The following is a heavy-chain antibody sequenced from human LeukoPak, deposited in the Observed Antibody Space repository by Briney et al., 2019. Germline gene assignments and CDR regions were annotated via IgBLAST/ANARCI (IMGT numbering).Heavy chain of an antibody. V-gene: IGHV4-59*01. Sequence: SETLSLTCTVSGGSISNYFWSWIRQPPGKGLECIGYIYYSDSTNYNPSLKSRVTVSVDTSKNQFSLKLSSVTAADTAVYYCARDTYYYGSGSYPLDYWGQGTLVTVSS. CDR3: ARDTYYYGSGSYPLDY. J-gene: IGHJ4*02. D-gene: IGHD3-10*01. CDR1: GGSISNYF. CDR2: IYYSDST.